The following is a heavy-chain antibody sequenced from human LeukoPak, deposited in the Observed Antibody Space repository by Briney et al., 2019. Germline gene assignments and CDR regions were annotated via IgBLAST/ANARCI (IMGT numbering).Heavy chain of an antibody. CDR1: GFIFRTQW. J-gene: IGHJ4*02. V-gene: IGHV3-74*01. Sequence: GGSLRLSCGASGFIFRTQWMNWVRQAPGKGLVWVARINTDGTDTSYEDSVKGRFTISRDNAKNTLYLQMNTLRAEDTAVYYCASLDYWGQGTPVTVSS. CDR2: INTDGTDT. CDR3: ASLDY.